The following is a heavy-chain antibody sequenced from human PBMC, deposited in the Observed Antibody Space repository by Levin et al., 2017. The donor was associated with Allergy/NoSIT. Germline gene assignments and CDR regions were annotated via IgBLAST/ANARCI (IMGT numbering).Heavy chain of an antibody. V-gene: IGHV2-70*01. Sequence: SGPTLVKPTQTLTLTCTFSGFSLTSRGMCVSWIRQPPGKALEWLALIDWDDDKYYSASLQTRLTISKDTSKNRVVLTLTDMDPVDTATYYCARTNSSRNDHWGQGTLVTVSS. D-gene: IGHD6-19*01. J-gene: IGHJ5*02. CDR2: IDWDDDK. CDR3: ARTNSSRNDH. CDR1: GFSLTSRGMC.